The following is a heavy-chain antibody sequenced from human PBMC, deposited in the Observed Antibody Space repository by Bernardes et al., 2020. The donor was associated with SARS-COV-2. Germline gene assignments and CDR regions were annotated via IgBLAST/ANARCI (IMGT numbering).Heavy chain of an antibody. CDR3: ARAPSTFYGLDV. CDR1: GYTFTGYY. Sequence: ASVKVSCKASGYTFTGYYMHWVRQAPGQGLEWMGWIDPKSGDTNYAQKFQGGVILTRDTSISTAYMEMTRVTSDDTAVYYCARAPSTFYGLDVWGQGTTVTVSS. CDR2: IDPKSGDT. J-gene: IGHJ6*02. V-gene: IGHV1-2*02.